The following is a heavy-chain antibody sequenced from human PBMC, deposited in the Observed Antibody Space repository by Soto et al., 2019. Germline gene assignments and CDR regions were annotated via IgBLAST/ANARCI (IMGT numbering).Heavy chain of an antibody. CDR3: ARGNYSSSWYGAEENYYYYGMDV. Sequence: PSETLSLTCTVSGGSISSYYWSWIRQPPGKGLEWIGYIYYSGSTNYNPSLKSRVTISVDTSKNQFSLKLSSVTAADTAVYYCARGNYSSSWYGAEENYYYYGMDVWGQGTTVT. CDR1: GGSISSYY. V-gene: IGHV4-59*01. CDR2: IYYSGST. D-gene: IGHD6-13*01. J-gene: IGHJ6*02.